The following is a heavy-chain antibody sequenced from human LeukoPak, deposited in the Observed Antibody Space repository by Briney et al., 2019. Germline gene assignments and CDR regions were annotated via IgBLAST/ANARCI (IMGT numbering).Heavy chain of an antibody. CDR2: IWYDGSNK. J-gene: IGHJ6*02. Sequence: GGSLRLSCTASGFSFSSYGMHWVRQAPGKGLEWVAVIWYDGSNKYYADSVKGRFTISRDNSKNTLYLQMNSLRAEDTAVYYCARESGNGYSSGWYPYYYYGMDVWGQGTTVTVSS. CDR3: ARESGNGYSSGWYPYYYYGMDV. CDR1: GFSFSSYG. V-gene: IGHV3-33*08. D-gene: IGHD6-19*01.